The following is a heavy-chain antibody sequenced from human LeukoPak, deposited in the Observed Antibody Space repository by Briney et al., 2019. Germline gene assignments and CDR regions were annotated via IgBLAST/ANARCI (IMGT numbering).Heavy chain of an antibody. CDR2: ISGSSSYI. D-gene: IGHD3-22*01. V-gene: IGHV3-21*06. CDR1: GFTFSSYS. J-gene: IGHJ5*02. CDR3: ARETSGYYSRRFDP. Sequence: PGGSLRLSCAAPGFTFSSYSMNWVRQAPGKGLEWVSFISGSSSYIYYADSVKGRFTISRDNAKNSLYLQMNSLRAEDTAVYYCARETSGYYSRRFDPWGQGTLVTVSS.